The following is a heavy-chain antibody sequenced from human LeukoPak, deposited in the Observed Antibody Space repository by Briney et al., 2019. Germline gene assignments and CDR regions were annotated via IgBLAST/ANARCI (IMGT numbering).Heavy chain of an antibody. CDR3: AREASGGYFDY. D-gene: IGHD4-23*01. CDR2: INPTGDST. V-gene: IGHV1-46*01. CDR1: GFTFSSYA. Sequence: GGSLRLSCAASGFTFSSYAMHWVRQAPGQGLEWVGLINPTGDSTNYAQNFRGRVTMTRDTSTSTVYMDLSSLRSEDTAVYYCAREASGGYFDYWGQGTLVTVSS. J-gene: IGHJ4*02.